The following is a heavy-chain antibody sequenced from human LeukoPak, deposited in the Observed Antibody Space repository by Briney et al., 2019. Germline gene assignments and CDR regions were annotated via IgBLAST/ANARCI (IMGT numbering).Heavy chain of an antibody. CDR2: ISSSSSTI. Sequence: GGSLRLSCAASGFTFSSYSMNWVRQAPGKGLEWVSYISSSSSTIYYADSVKGRFTISRDNAKNSLYLQMNSLRAEDTAVYYCARVFGSGTNWFDPWGQGTLVTVSS. CDR3: ARVFGSGTNWFDP. D-gene: IGHD3-10*01. J-gene: IGHJ5*02. V-gene: IGHV3-48*04. CDR1: GFTFSSYS.